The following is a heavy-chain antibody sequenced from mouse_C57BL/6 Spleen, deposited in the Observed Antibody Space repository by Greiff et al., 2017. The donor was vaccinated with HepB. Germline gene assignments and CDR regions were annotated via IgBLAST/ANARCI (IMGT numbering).Heavy chain of an antibody. Sequence: EVQLQQSGPELVKPGASVKISCKASGYTFTDYYMNWVKQSHGKSLEWIGDINPNNGGTSYNQKFKGKATLTVDKSSSTAYMELRSLTSEDSAVYYCARDGYYFKFAYWGQGTLVTVSA. CDR2: INPNNGGT. J-gene: IGHJ3*01. CDR3: ARDGYYFKFAY. CDR1: GYTFTDYY. D-gene: IGHD2-3*01. V-gene: IGHV1-26*01.